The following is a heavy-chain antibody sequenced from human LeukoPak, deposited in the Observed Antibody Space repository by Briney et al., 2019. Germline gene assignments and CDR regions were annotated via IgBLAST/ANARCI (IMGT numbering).Heavy chain of an antibody. J-gene: IGHJ4*02. CDR1: GRSISTNAYY. Sequence: PSETLSLTCTVSGRSISTNAYYWAWIRQPPGKGLEWIGSVFYSGSTYSNPSLESRLTISVDTSKNHFSLKLSSVTAADTAVYFCARGLVDYELPKGYIDYWGQGTLVTVSS. CDR2: VFYSGST. CDR3: ARGLVDYELPKGYIDY. D-gene: IGHD3-22*01. V-gene: IGHV4-39*07.